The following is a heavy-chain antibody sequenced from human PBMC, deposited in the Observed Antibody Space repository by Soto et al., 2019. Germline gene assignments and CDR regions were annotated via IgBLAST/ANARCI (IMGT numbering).Heavy chain of an antibody. CDR2: IYYSGST. CDR1: GGSISTYY. J-gene: IGHJ4*02. D-gene: IGHD3-10*01. CDR3: ARTNYYASGSYDY. Sequence: SETLSLTCTVSGGSISTYYWSWIRQPPGKGLEWIGYIYYSGSTNYNPSLKSRVTISVDTSKNQFSLKLSSVTAADTAVYYCARTNYYASGSYDYWGQGTLVTVSS. V-gene: IGHV4-59*01.